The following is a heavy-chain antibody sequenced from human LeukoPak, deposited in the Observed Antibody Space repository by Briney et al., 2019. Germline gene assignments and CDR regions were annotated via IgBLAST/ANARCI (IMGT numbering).Heavy chain of an antibody. CDR1: GFTFSSYS. Sequence: PGGSLRLSCAASGFTFSSYSMSWVRQAPGKGLEWVANIKQDGSEKYYVDSVKGRFTISRDNAKNSLYLQMNSLRAEDTAVYYCARERPGDWGQGTLVTVSS. CDR3: ARERPGD. J-gene: IGHJ4*02. V-gene: IGHV3-7*01. CDR2: IKQDGSEK. D-gene: IGHD7-27*01.